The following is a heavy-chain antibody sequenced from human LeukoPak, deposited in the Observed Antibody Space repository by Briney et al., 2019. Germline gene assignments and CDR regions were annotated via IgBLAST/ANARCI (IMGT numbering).Heavy chain of an antibody. CDR3: ARVGVQLGIDY. V-gene: IGHV1-46*01. Sequence: ASVKVSCKASGYTFTSYYMHWVRQAPGQGLEWMGIINPSGGSTSYAQKFQGRVTMTRDTSTSTVYMELSSLRSDDTAVYYCARVGVQLGIDYWGQGTLVTVSS. CDR2: INPSGGST. J-gene: IGHJ4*02. D-gene: IGHD7-27*01. CDR1: GYTFTSYY.